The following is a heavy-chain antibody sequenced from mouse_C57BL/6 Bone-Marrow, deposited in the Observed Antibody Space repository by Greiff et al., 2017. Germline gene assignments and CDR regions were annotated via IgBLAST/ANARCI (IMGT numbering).Heavy chain of an antibody. CDR1: GYTFTSYW. J-gene: IGHJ1*03. CDR3: ARPPVYGSGPIGYVDV. D-gene: IGHD1-1*01. CDR2: IDPSDSYT. Sequence: QVQLQQPGAELVRPGTSVKLSCKASGYTFTSYWMHWVKQRPGQGLEWIGVIDPSDSYTNYNQKFKGKAPLTVDTSSSTAYMQRSSLTSEDSAVEYCARPPVYGSGPIGYVDVWGTGTTGTVSS. V-gene: IGHV1-59*01.